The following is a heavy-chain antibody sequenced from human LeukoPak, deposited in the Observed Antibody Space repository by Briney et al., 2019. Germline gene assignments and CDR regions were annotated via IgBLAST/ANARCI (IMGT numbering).Heavy chain of an antibody. CDR3: ARAGGSGYDWTC. CDR1: GGSISSYY. D-gene: IGHD5-12*01. CDR2: IYYSGST. Sequence: KPSETLSLTCTVSGGSISSYYWSWIRQPPGKGLEWIGYIYYSGSTNYNPSLKSRVSISVDTSKNQFSLKLSSVTAADTAVYYCARAGGSGYDWTCWGQGTLVTVSS. V-gene: IGHV4-59*01. J-gene: IGHJ4*02.